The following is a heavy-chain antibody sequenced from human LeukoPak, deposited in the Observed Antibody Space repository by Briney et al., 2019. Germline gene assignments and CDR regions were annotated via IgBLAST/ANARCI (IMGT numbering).Heavy chain of an antibody. D-gene: IGHD4-17*01. CDR3: AKTGRDYGDFFYFDY. CDR2: LNHGGGST. V-gene: IGHV3-23*01. J-gene: IGHJ4*02. CDR1: GFTFSSYA. Sequence: GGSLRLSRATSGFTFSSYAMSWVRQAPGKGLEWVSALNHGGGSTYYADSVKGRFTIFRDNSKNTLYLQISSLRAEDTAVYYCAKTGRDYGDFFYFDYWGQGTLVTVSS.